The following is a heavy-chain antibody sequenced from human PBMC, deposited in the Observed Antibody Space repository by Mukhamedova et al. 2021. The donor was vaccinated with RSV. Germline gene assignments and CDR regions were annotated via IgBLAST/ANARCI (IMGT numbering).Heavy chain of an antibody. CDR2: ISYDGSNK. Sequence: ISYDGSNKEYADSVKGRFTISRDNFKNTLFLQMDSLRLEDTALYYCARDPAGGTYFDYWGQGTLVTVSS. CDR3: ARDPAGGTYFDY. V-gene: IGHV3-30*01. D-gene: IGHD1-7*01. J-gene: IGHJ4*02.